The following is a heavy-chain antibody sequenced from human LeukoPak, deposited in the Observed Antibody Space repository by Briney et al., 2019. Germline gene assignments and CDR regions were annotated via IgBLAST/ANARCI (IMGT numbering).Heavy chain of an antibody. CDR2: ISGSGGST. CDR3: AKDVNDFWSGSLVYFYMDV. V-gene: IGHV3-23*01. J-gene: IGHJ6*03. Sequence: GGSLRLSCAVSGFTFSSYAMSWVRQAPGKGLQWVSVISGSGGSTYYADSVKGRFTISRDNSKNTLYLQMSSLRAEDTAVYYCAKDVNDFWSGSLVYFYMDVWGKGTTVTVSS. CDR1: GFTFSSYA. D-gene: IGHD3-3*01.